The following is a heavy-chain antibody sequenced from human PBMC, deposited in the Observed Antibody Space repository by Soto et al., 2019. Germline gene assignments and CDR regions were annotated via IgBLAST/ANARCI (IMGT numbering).Heavy chain of an antibody. Sequence: TLSPTCTVSGGSTSSGGYTWSWIRQSPEKGLEWLGCIYPNGSTNYHPSLRSRVTKSIDTSRNQFSLNLTSGPAAATASDYCHRAPPGPSPRCYLWGQGTAVT. D-gene: IGHD2-15*01. CDR2: IYPNGST. J-gene: IGHJ6*01. CDR3: HRAPPGPSPRCYL. V-gene: IGHV4-30-2*06. CDR1: GGSTSSGGYT.